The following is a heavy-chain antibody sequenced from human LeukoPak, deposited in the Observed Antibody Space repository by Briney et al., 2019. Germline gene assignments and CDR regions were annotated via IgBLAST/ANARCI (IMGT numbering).Heavy chain of an antibody. V-gene: IGHV3-23*01. CDR1: GFTFSSYA. J-gene: IGHJ4*02. CDR2: ISGSGGST. CDR3: AKDRGVAARPVFDY. D-gene: IGHD6-6*01. Sequence: TGGSLRLSCAASGFTFSSYAMTWVRQAPGKGLEWVSVISGSGGSTAHADSVKGRFTITRDNSKNTLYLQMNSLRAEDTAVYYCAKDRGVAARPVFDYWGQGTLVTVSS.